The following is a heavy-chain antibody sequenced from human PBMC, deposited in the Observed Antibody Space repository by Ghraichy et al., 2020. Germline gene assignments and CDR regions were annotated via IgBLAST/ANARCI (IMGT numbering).Heavy chain of an antibody. CDR3: ARDSDSSSSLNYYGMDV. V-gene: IGHV3-33*01. CDR2: IWYDGSNK. D-gene: IGHD6-6*01. CDR1: GFTFSSYG. J-gene: IGHJ6*02. Sequence: GGSLRLSCAASGFTFSSYGMHWVRQAPGKGLEWVAVIWYDGSNKYYADSVKGRFTISRDNSKNTLYLQMNSLRAEDTAVYYCARDSDSSSSLNYYGMDVWGQGTTVTVSS.